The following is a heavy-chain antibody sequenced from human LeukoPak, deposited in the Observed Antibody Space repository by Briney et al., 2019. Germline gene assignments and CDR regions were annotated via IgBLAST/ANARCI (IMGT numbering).Heavy chain of an antibody. CDR2: ISSSSSYI. J-gene: IGHJ3*02. CDR3: AREPTYYYDSSGYYSAFDI. Sequence: GGSLRLSCAASGFTFSSYSMNWVRQAPGKGLEWVSSISSSSSYIYYADSVKGRFTISRDNAKNSLYLQMNSLRAEDTAVYYCAREPTYYYDSSGYYSAFDIWGQGTMVTVSS. D-gene: IGHD3-22*01. V-gene: IGHV3-21*01. CDR1: GFTFSSYS.